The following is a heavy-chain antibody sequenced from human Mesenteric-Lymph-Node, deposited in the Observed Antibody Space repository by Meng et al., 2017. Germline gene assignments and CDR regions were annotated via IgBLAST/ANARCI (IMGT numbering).Heavy chain of an antibody. CDR3: ARGDYAYYGMDV. CDR1: GLTFDDHD. V-gene: IGHV3-20*04. CDR2: IDRNDDST. D-gene: IGHD4-17*01. Sequence: GESLKISCVASGLTFDDHDMTWVRQAPGKGLEWVCGIDRNDDSTPYTDSLKGRFTISRDNSKNTLYLQMNSLRAEDTAVYYCARGDYAYYGMDVWGQGSTVTVSS. J-gene: IGHJ6*02.